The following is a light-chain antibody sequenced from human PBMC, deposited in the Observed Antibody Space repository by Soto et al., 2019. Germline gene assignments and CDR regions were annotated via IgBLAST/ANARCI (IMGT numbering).Light chain of an antibody. V-gene: IGKV1-5*03. CDR2: KAS. J-gene: IGKJ1*01. Sequence: DIKLTQSRSTLATSVGDIITITCRASQSISSWLAWYQQKPGKAPKLLIYKASSLEGGVPSRFSGSGYGTEFTLTISSLQPDDFATYYCQQYNSYWTFGQGTKVEIK. CDR3: QQYNSYWT. CDR1: QSISSW.